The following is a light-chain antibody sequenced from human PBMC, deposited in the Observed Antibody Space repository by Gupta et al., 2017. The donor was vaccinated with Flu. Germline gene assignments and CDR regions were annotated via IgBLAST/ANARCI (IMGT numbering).Light chain of an antibody. CDR1: TANIGSNY. Sequence: QSVLTQPPSASGTPGQRVTISCFGSTANIGSNYVFWYQQLPGTAPKLLIYRNDQRPSGVPTRFSGSKSGTSASLALSGLRSEEEADYYCATWDDSLSEWVFGGGTKLTV. J-gene: IGLJ3*02. CDR2: RND. CDR3: ATWDDSLSEWV. V-gene: IGLV1-47*01.